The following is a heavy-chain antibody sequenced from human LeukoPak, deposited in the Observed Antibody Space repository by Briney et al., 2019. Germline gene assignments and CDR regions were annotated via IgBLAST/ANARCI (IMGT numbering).Heavy chain of an antibody. D-gene: IGHD1-26*01. CDR3: ARARYTGSSTDAFDI. CDR1: GHSFINYG. Sequence: GASGRVSCKASGHSFINYGISWVRQAPGQGEEGRGGASDYNGKRNIDYGQKLEGRVNNNTETTKNTAYMELRSLRSDDTAVYYCARARYTGSSTDAFDIWGQGTVVSVSS. J-gene: IGHJ3*02. V-gene: IGHV1-18*01. CDR2: ASDYNGKR.